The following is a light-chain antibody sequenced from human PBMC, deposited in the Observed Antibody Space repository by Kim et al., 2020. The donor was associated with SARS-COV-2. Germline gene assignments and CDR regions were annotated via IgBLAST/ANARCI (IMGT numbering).Light chain of an antibody. Sequence: VSPGERATLSCRASQSVSSNLAWYQQKPGQAPRLLIYGASTRATGIPARFSGSGSGTEFTLTISSLQSEDFAVYYCQQYNNRPQTFGQGTKVDIK. CDR1: QSVSSN. V-gene: IGKV3-15*01. J-gene: IGKJ1*01. CDR3: QQYNNRPQT. CDR2: GAS.